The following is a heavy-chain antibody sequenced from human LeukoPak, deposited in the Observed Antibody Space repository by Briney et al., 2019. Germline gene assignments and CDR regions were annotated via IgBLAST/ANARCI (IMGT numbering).Heavy chain of an antibody. J-gene: IGHJ4*02. Sequence: GGSLRLSCTASGFTFGDYAMSWFRQAPGKGLEWVSAISGSGGSTYYADSVKGRFTISRDNSKNTLYLQMNSLRAEDTAVFYCARSRRSLDYWGQGTLVTVSS. V-gene: IGHV3-23*01. CDR3: ARSRRSLDY. CDR1: GFTFGDYA. D-gene: IGHD2-2*01. CDR2: ISGSGGST.